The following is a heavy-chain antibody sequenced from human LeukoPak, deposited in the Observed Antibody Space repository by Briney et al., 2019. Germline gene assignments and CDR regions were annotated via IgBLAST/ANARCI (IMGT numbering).Heavy chain of an antibody. CDR1: GYTFTSYG. J-gene: IGHJ4*02. V-gene: IGHV1-18*01. D-gene: IGHD6-13*01. CDR3: ARDLRIAAADPWGY. CDR2: ISAYNGNT. Sequence: ASVKVSCKASGYTFTSYGISWVRQAPGQGLEWMGWISAYNGNTNYAQKLQGRVTMTTDTSTSTAYMELRSLRSDDTAVYYCARDLRIAAADPWGYWGQGTLVTVSS.